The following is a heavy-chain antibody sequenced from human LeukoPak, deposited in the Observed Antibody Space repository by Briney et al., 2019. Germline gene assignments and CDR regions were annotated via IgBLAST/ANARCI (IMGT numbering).Heavy chain of an antibody. CDR1: GFTFSSYW. J-gene: IGHJ4*02. Sequence: GGSLRLSCAASGFTFSSYWMHWVRQAPGKGLVWVSRINSGGRSTSYADSVKGRFTISRDNAKNTLYLQMNSLRAEDTAVYYCARPSEATTYYFDYWGQGTLVTVSS. V-gene: IGHV3-74*01. CDR3: ARPSEATTYYFDY. CDR2: INSGGRST. D-gene: IGHD5-12*01.